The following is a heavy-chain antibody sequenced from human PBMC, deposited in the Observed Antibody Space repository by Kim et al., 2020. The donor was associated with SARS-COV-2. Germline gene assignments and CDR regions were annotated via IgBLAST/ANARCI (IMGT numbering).Heavy chain of an antibody. CDR1: GYSFTSYW. CDR2: IYPGDSDT. D-gene: IGHD3-9*01. CDR3: ARLSNDILTGTISPFDY. J-gene: IGHJ4*02. V-gene: IGHV5-51*01. Sequence: GESLKISCKGSGYSFTSYWIGWVRQMPGKGLEWMGIIYPGDSDTRYSPSFQGQVTISADKSISTAYLQWSSLKASDTAMYYCARLSNDILTGTISPFDYWGQGTLVTVSS.